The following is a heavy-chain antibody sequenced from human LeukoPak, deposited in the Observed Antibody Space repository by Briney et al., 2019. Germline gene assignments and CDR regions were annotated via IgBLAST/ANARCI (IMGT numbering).Heavy chain of an antibody. D-gene: IGHD2-15*01. CDR3: ARGGSGRLYYFDY. CDR2: IYHSGST. Sequence: SETLSLTCTVSGYSVSSGYYWGWIRQPPGKGLEWIGSIYHSGSTYYNPSLKSRVTISVDTSKDQFSLKLSSVTAADTAVYYCARGGSGRLYYFDYWGQGTLVTVSS. V-gene: IGHV4-38-2*02. CDR1: GYSVSSGYY. J-gene: IGHJ4*02.